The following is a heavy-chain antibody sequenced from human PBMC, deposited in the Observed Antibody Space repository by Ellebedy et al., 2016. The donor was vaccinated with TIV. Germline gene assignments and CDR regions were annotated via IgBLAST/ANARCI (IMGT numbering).Heavy chain of an antibody. D-gene: IGHD1-26*01. J-gene: IGHJ3*02. CDR1: GFTFRKFG. Sequence: PGGSLRLSCAASGFTFRKFGMHWVRQAPGKGLEWVSGISDSGSSTYYADSVKGRFTISRDNSKNTLYLRMDSLRVEDTAIYYYADEPWGVGPAFDIWGQGTMVTVSS. CDR3: ADEPWGVGPAFDI. V-gene: IGHV3-23*01. CDR2: ISDSGSST.